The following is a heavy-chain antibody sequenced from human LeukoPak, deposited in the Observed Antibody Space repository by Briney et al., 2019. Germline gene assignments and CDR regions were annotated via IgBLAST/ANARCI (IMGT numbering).Heavy chain of an antibody. V-gene: IGHV3-48*03. CDR1: GLSLRKYE. D-gene: IGHD3/OR15-3a*01. Sequence: PGGSLRLSCSASGLSLRKYEMNWVRQAPGKGLEWISYMSSESTAIYYSDSVEGRFTMSGDNAKNSVHLQMTSLRADDTALYFCAREPAGLFFDANGYLDLWGKGALVTVSS. CDR3: AREPAGLFFDANGYLDL. CDR2: MSSESTAI. J-gene: IGHJ4*02.